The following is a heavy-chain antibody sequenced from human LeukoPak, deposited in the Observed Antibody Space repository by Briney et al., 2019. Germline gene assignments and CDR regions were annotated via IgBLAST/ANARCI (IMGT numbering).Heavy chain of an antibody. J-gene: IGHJ4*02. CDR2: IYYSGST. V-gene: IGHV4-39*01. CDR3: ARHSGDSGSFLDY. D-gene: IGHD1-26*01. Sequence: PSETLSLTCTVSGGSISSYYWGWIRQPPGKGLEWIGSIYYSGSTYYNPSLKSRVTISVDTSKNQFSLKLSSVTAADTAVYYCARHSGDSGSFLDYWGRGTLVTVSS. CDR1: GGSISSYY.